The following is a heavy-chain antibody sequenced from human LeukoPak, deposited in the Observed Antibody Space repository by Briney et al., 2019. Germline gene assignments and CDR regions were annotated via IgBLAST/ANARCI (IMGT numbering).Heavy chain of an antibody. CDR3: VRETIIAGRAEFGP. V-gene: IGHV4-59*01. CDR1: GGSISSSY. CDR2: IYSDGIT. D-gene: IGHD2/OR15-2a*01. J-gene: IGHJ5*02. Sequence: SDPLSLTCRVLGGSISSSYWSWIRQPPGKGLGWSVYIYSDGITNYNPTLQSRVTISADTSKNQFSLKLSSATAADTVVYYCVRETIIAGRAEFGPWGQGTLVTVSS.